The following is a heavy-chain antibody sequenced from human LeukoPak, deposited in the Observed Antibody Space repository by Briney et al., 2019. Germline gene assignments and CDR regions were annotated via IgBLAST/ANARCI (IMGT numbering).Heavy chain of an antibody. Sequence: DCVANINHDGTDTSYVASVNGRFTISRDNAKNSLFLQMNSLRVEDTAVYYCARAGGPGTVDYWGQGTLLTVSS. CDR2: INHDGTDT. D-gene: IGHD1-26*01. J-gene: IGHJ4*02. V-gene: IGHV3-7*03. CDR3: ARAGGPGTVDY.